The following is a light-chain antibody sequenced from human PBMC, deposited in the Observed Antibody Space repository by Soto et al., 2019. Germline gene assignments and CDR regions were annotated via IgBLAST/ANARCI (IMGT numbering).Light chain of an antibody. CDR3: QQYDNVPPIT. V-gene: IGKV1-33*01. Sequence: DIQMTQSPSLLSASVGDRVTITCQASQHISNYLNWYQQKPGEAPKLLIYDASNLETGVPTRFSGSGFGTDFTFTISSPQPEDIATYYCQQYDNVPPITFGQGTRLEIK. CDR2: DAS. CDR1: QHISNY. J-gene: IGKJ5*01.